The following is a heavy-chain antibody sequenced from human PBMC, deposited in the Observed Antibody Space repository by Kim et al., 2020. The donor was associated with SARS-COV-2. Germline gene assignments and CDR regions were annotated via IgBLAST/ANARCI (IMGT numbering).Heavy chain of an antibody. D-gene: IGHD6-13*01. J-gene: IGHJ4*02. CDR2: INHSGST. V-gene: IGHV4-34*01. Sequence: SETLSLTCAVYGGSFSGYYWSWIRQPPGKGLEWIGEINHSGSTNYNPSLKSRVTISVDTSKNQFSLKLSSVTAADTAVYYCARGSWYVGSSDYWGQGTLVTVSS. CDR1: GGSFSGYY. CDR3: ARGSWYVGSSDY.